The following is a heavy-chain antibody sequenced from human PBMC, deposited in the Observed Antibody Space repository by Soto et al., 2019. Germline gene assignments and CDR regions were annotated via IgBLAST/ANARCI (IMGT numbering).Heavy chain of an antibody. D-gene: IGHD3-16*01. CDR1: GYTFTSYG. Sequence: QVQLVQSGAEVKKPGASVKVSCKASGYTFTSYGFSWVRQAPGQGLEWMGWISAYNGNTNYAQKLQGRVTMTTDTSTSTANMEQRRLLPNHTAVYNCARGGSRPHYYYGMDVWGQGTPVTVSS. J-gene: IGHJ6*02. CDR2: ISAYNGNT. CDR3: ARGGSRPHYYYGMDV. V-gene: IGHV1-18*01.